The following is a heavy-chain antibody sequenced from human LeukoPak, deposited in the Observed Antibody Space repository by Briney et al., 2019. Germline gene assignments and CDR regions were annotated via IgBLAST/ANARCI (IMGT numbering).Heavy chain of an antibody. CDR3: AGIVATPNAAFDI. Sequence: PSETLSLTCTVSGGSISSGGHYWSWIRQPPGKGLEWIGNIYRSGTTYYNAPLKSRVTISVDRSKNQFSLNLSSVTAADTAVYYCAGIVATPNAAFDIWAKGPWSPSLQ. J-gene: IGHJ3*02. CDR2: IYRSGTT. D-gene: IGHD5-12*01. CDR1: GGSISSGGHY. V-gene: IGHV4-30-2*01.